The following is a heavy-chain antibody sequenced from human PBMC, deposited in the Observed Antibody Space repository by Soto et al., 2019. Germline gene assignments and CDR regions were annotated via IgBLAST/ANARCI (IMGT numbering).Heavy chain of an antibody. V-gene: IGHV3-23*05. CDR3: SRRVNGYFDY. Sequence: EVQLLESGGGLVQPGGSLTLSCAASGFRFRDYTMSWVRQAPGKVLESISFILSIYNTYYTDSVMGRFTISRDSSQYMLYLEMNSLSAEDTAVYYCSRRVNGYFDYWGQGALVTVSS. CDR1: GFRFRDYT. D-gene: IGHD2-8*01. J-gene: IGHJ4*02. CDR2: FILSIYNT.